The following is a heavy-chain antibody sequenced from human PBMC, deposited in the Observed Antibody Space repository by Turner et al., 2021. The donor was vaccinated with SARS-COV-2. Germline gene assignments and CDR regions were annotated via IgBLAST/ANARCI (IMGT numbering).Heavy chain of an antibody. V-gene: IGHV3-21*01. J-gene: IGHJ5*02. CDR2: ISSSSSYI. CDR3: ARGTYYYDSSTYSGTNWFDP. CDR1: GFTFSSYS. D-gene: IGHD3-22*01. Sequence: EVQLVESGGGLVKPGGSLRLSCAASGFTFSSYSMNWVRPAQGKGLEWVSSISSSSSYIYYADSMKGRFTISRDNAKNSLYLQMNSLRAEDTAVYYCARGTYYYDSSTYSGTNWFDPWGQGTLVTVSS.